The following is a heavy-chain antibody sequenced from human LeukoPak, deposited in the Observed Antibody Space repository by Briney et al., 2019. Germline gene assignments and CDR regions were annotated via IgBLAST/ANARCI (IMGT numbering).Heavy chain of an antibody. CDR3: ARIDAVAATPTSFDY. V-gene: IGHV4-59*02. D-gene: IGHD6-19*01. CDR1: GGSVSIFY. J-gene: IGHJ4*02. CDR2: IYYSGTT. Sequence: SETLSLTCTVSGGSVSIFYWSWIRQPPGKGLEWIGDIYYSGTTNYNPSLKSRVTISLDTSKNQFSLRLSSVTAADTAVYYCARIDAVAATPTSFDYWGQGTLVTVS.